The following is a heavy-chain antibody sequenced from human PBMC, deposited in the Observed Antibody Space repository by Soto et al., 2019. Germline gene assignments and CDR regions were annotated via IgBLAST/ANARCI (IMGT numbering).Heavy chain of an antibody. CDR1: GGTFSSYA. CDR3: ARANYGHYGMDV. CDR2: IIPIFATA. Sequence: SVKVSCNASGGTFSSYAISWVRQAPGQGLEWMGGIIPIFATANYAQKFQGRVTITADESTSTAYMELSSLRSEDTAVYYCARANYGHYGMDVWGQGTTVTVSS. J-gene: IGHJ6*02. D-gene: IGHD3-10*01. V-gene: IGHV1-69*13.